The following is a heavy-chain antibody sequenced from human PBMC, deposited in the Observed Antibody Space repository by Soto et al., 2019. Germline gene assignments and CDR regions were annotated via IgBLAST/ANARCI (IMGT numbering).Heavy chain of an antibody. CDR2: IYYSGST. CDR1: GGSISSYY. Sequence: SESLSLTCTVSGGSISSYYWSWIRQRPGKGLEWIGYIYYSGSTNYNPSLKSRVTISVDTSKNQFSLKLGSVTAAVTAVYYCASKYYYDSSGYYPDDAFDIWGQGTMVTVSS. CDR3: ASKYYYDSSGYYPDDAFDI. V-gene: IGHV4-59*12. D-gene: IGHD3-22*01. J-gene: IGHJ3*02.